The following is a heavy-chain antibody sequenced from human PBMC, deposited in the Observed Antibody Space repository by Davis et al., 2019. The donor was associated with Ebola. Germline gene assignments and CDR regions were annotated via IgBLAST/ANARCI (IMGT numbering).Heavy chain of an antibody. CDR1: GYTFTSYA. V-gene: IGHV1-3*01. CDR3: ARGSSKAYYYYGMDV. J-gene: IGHJ6*02. D-gene: IGHD6-6*01. CDR2: INAGNGNT. Sequence: AASVKVSCKAFGYTFTSYAMHWVRQAPGQRLEWMGWINAGNGNTKYSQKFQGRVTITRDTSASTAYMEPSSLRSEDTAVYYCARGSSKAYYYYGMDVWGQGTTVTVSS.